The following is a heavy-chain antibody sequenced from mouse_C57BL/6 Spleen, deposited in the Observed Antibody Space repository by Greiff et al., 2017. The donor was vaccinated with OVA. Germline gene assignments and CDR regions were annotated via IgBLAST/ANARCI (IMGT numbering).Heavy chain of an antibody. CDR3: ASNFYYGSSRLDY. J-gene: IGHJ2*01. CDR1: GFTFSDYR. D-gene: IGHD1-1*01. Sequence: EVMLVESGGGLVKPGGSLKLSCAASGFTFSDYRMHWVRQAPEKGLEWVAYISSGSSTIYYADTVKGRFTISRDNAKNTLFLQMTSLRSEDTAMYYCASNFYYGSSRLDYWGQGTTLTVSS. V-gene: IGHV5-17*01. CDR2: ISSGSSTI.